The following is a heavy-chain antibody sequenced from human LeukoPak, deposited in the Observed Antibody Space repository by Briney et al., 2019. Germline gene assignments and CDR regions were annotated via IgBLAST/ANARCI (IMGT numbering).Heavy chain of an antibody. Sequence: ASVKVSCKASGYTCTSYDINWVRQATGQGLEWMGWMNPNSGNTGYAQKFQGRVTMTRNTSISTAYMELSSLRSEPTAVYYCARVPPLLQKDTAMVRYLFDYWGQGTLVTVSS. V-gene: IGHV1-8*01. D-gene: IGHD5-18*01. CDR2: MNPNSGNT. CDR3: ARVPPLLQKDTAMVRYLFDY. J-gene: IGHJ4*02. CDR1: GYTCTSYD.